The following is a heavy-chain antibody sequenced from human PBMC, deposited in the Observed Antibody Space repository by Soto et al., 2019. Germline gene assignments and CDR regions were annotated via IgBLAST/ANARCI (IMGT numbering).Heavy chain of an antibody. V-gene: IGHV4-38-2*02. J-gene: IGHJ4*02. Sequence: XETLSLTCIVSNYSISSGYHWGWIRQPPGKGLEGIGTIYQSGNTYQNPSLKSRVILSIDTSKNQFSLNLRNVTAADTAVYYCVRGKVNFDFWGKGLLVTVSS. CDR1: NYSISSGYH. CDR3: VRGKVNFDF. CDR2: IYQSGNT.